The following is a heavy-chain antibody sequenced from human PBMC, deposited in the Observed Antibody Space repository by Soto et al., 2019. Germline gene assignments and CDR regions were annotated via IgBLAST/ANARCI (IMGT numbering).Heavy chain of an antibody. J-gene: IGHJ4*02. D-gene: IGHD1-1*01. CDR1: GGSFSGYY. CDR3: ARRYGYSFDY. Sequence: SETLSLTCAVHGGSFSGYYWDWIRQPPGKGLEWIGEVNHGGSTNYNPSLKSRVTISVDTSKNQFSLKLSSVTAADTAVYYCARRYGYSFDYWGQGTLVTVSS. CDR2: VNHGGST. V-gene: IGHV4-34*01.